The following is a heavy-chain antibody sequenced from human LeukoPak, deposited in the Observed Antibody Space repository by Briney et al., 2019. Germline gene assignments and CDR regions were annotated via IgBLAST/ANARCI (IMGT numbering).Heavy chain of an antibody. J-gene: IGHJ3*01. Sequence: SQTLSLTCAVSGDSISSAYSWSWIRQPPGQGLEWIGYIYHTGSTSHNPSLKTRVTISIDRPRNHFSLKLSSVTAADTAMYYCARVVGATSHDTFDVWGQGTLVTVSS. D-gene: IGHD1-26*01. CDR3: ARVVGATSHDTFDV. CDR2: IYHTGST. V-gene: IGHV4-30-2*01. CDR1: GDSISSAYS.